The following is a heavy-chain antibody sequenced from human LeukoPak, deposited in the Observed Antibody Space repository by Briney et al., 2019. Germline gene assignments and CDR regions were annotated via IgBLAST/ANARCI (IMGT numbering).Heavy chain of an antibody. Sequence: GGSLRLSCAASGFTLSNYWMHWVRQAPGKGLVWVSRIDADGSSASYADSVKGRFTISRDNAKNTLYLQMNSLRAEDTAMYYCARDYGRSGDYGMDVWGQGTTVTVSS. CDR3: ARDYGRSGDYGMDV. V-gene: IGHV3-74*01. J-gene: IGHJ6*02. CDR2: IDADGSSA. CDR1: GFTLSNYW. D-gene: IGHD3-10*01.